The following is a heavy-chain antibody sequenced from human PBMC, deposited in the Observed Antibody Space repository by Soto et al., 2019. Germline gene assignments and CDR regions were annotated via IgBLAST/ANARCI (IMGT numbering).Heavy chain of an antibody. V-gene: IGHV1-18*01. J-gene: IGHJ3*02. CDR1: GYTFISYG. CDR3: ARDQTKWLTEAFDI. CDR2: ISPYNGNT. D-gene: IGHD5-12*01. Sequence: HVQLVQSGAEVKKPGASLKVSCKASGYTFISYGVTWVRQAPGQGLEWLGWISPYNGNTNYAQKFQCRITMTTDTSTSTVYMDLRSLRTDDTAVYYCARDQTKWLTEAFDIWGQGTMVVVSS.